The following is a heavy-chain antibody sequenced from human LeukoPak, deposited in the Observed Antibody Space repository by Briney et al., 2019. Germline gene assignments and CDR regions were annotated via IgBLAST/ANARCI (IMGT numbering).Heavy chain of an antibody. CDR2: IYYSGST. D-gene: IGHD2-21*01. CDR1: SGSISNYY. Sequence: SETLSLTCTVSSGSISNYYWSWIRQPPGKGLEWIGYIYYSGSTNYNPSLKSRLTISVDTSKSQFSLRLGPVTAADTAVYYCARHVVASSPLAYWGQGTLVTVSS. J-gene: IGHJ4*02. CDR3: ARHVVASSPLAY. V-gene: IGHV4-59*08.